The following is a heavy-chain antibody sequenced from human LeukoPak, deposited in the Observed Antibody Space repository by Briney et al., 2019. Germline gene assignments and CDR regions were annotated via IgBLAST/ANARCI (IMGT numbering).Heavy chain of an antibody. J-gene: IGHJ4*02. Sequence: ASVKVSCKASGYTFTGYYMHWVRQAPGQGLEWTGWINPNSGGTNYAQKFQGRVTMTRDTSISTAYMELSRLRSDDTAVYYCARDRYYYDSSEGGGFDYWGQGTLVTVSS. CDR1: GYTFTGYY. CDR2: INPNSGGT. D-gene: IGHD3-22*01. CDR3: ARDRYYYDSSEGGGFDY. V-gene: IGHV1-2*02.